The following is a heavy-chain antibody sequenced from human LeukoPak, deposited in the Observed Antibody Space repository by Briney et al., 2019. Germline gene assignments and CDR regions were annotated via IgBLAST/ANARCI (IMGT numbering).Heavy chain of an antibody. Sequence: GGSLRLSCAASGFTFDDYAMHWVRQAPGKGLLWVSRISGDGGWTYYADSLKGRFTISRDNSKNSLYLRMNSLTTEDTALYYCAKDGGGGYSSTYFFDNWGQGTLVTVSS. V-gene: IGHV3-43*02. CDR3: AKDGGGGYSSTYFFDN. J-gene: IGHJ4*02. CDR1: GFTFDDYA. D-gene: IGHD3-22*01. CDR2: ISGDGGWT.